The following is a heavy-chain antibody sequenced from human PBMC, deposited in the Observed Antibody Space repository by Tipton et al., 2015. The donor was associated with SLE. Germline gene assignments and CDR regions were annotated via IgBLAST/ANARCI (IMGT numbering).Heavy chain of an antibody. D-gene: IGHD3-10*01. CDR1: GFTFDDFA. J-gene: IGHJ4*01. CDR3: VKGRLMVQGDD. V-gene: IGHV3-23*01. Sequence: GSLRLSCAASGFTFDDFAMSWVRQAPGKGLEWVSGISSTGYSAWYADSVRGRFTMSRDNSKSTLFLQMNSLRAEDTAVYYCVKGRLMVQGDDWGQGTLVSVSS. CDR2: ISSTGYSA.